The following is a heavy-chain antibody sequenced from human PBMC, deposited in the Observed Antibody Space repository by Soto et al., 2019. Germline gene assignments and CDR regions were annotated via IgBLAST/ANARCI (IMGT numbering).Heavy chain of an antibody. CDR3: AVLATTYYYYGMDV. CDR1: GYTFTSYD. V-gene: IGHV1-8*01. CDR2: MNPNSGNT. Sequence: PSVKVSCKASGYTFTSYDINWVRQATGQGLEWMGWMNPNSGNTGYAQKFQGRVTMTRNTSISTAYMELSSLRSEDTAVYYCAVLATTYYYYGMDVWGQGTTVTVSS. J-gene: IGHJ6*02. D-gene: IGHD5-12*01.